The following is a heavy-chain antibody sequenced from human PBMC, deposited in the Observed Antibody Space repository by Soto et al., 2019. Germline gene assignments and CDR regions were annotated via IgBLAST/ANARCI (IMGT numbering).Heavy chain of an antibody. CDR2: IYSDGSST. CDR3: AKVTGYSSSWYQNWFDP. V-gene: IGHV3-74*01. Sequence: LRLSCAASGFTFSSFWMHWVRQAPGKGLVWVSRIYSDGSSTSYADSVKGRFTISRDNAKNTLYLQMNSLRAEDTAVYYCAKVTGYSSSWYQNWFDPWGQGTLVTVSS. J-gene: IGHJ5*02. D-gene: IGHD6-13*01. CDR1: GFTFSSFW.